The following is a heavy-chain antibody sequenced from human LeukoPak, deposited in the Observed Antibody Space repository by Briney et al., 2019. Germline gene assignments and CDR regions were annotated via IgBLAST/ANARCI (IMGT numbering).Heavy chain of an antibody. CDR3: ARDPYCSDGSCFPDY. Sequence: PGGSLRLSCAASGFSFSSYGMHWVRQAPGKGLEWVAVMSYDGSNYYYADSVKGRFTISRDNSKNTLYLQMSTLGAEDTAVYYYARDPYCSDGSCFPDYWGQGTLVTVSS. V-gene: IGHV3-30*03. CDR2: MSYDGSNY. CDR1: GFSFSSYG. J-gene: IGHJ4*02. D-gene: IGHD2-15*01.